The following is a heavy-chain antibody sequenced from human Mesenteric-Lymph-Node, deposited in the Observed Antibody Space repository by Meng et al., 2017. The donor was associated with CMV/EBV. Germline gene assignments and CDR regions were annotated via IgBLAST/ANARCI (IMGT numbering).Heavy chain of an antibody. J-gene: IGHJ4*02. CDR2: IGSAGGYK. CDR3: AREDYGALRVLIFDC. CDR1: GFTFSSYS. Sequence: GGSLRLSCAASGFTFSSYSMNWVRQAPGKGLEWVSSIGSAGGYKYYADSVKGRFTVSRDNAKNSLYLQMNNLRAEDTAVYYCAREDYGALRVLIFDCWGQGTLVTVPQ. D-gene: IGHD4/OR15-4a*01. V-gene: IGHV3-21*01.